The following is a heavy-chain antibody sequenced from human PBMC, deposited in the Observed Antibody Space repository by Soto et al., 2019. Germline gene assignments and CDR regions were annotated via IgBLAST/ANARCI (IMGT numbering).Heavy chain of an antibody. D-gene: IGHD5-12*01. V-gene: IGHV4-30-4*01. CDR2: IYYSGST. J-gene: IGHJ4*02. CDR1: GGSISSGDYY. CDR3: ATRKKRAKTGSYFAY. Sequence: SETLSLTCTVSGGSISSGDYYWSWIRQPPGKGLEWIGYIYYSGSTYYNPSLKSRVTISVDTSKNQFSLKLSSVTAADTAVYYCATRKKRAKTGSYFAYGAQGTLVTV.